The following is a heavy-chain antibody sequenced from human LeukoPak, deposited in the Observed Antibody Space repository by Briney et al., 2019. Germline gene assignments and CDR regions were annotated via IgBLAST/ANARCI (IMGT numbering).Heavy chain of an antibody. V-gene: IGHV4-39*07. Sequence: PSETLSLTCTVSGGSISSSYYYWGWIRQPPGKGLEWIGTMYNSGSTDYNPSLESRVTISVDTSKNQFSLKLSSVTAADTAVYYCAREADRWFDPWGQGTLVTVSS. CDR3: AREADRWFDP. CDR2: MYNSGST. J-gene: IGHJ5*02. CDR1: GGSISSSYYY.